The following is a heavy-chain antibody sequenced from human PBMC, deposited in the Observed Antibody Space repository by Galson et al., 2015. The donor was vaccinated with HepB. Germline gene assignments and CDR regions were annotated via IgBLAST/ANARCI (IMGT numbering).Heavy chain of an antibody. J-gene: IGHJ6*02. CDR2: ISGSGHTT. Sequence: SLRLSCAASGFMFSSYAMTWVRQAPGKGLEWVAAISGSGHTTYYADSVKGRFTISRDNSKDTLYLQMNSLRAEDTAVFYCAKVGFYDIMTGLDNPDYYVMDVWGQGTTVTVSS. D-gene: IGHD3-9*01. CDR3: AKVGFYDIMTGLDNPDYYVMDV. CDR1: GFMFSSYA. V-gene: IGHV3-23*01.